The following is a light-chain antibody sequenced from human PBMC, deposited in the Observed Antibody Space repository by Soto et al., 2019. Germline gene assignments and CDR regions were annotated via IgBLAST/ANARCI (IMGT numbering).Light chain of an antibody. Sequence: DIQMTHSPSTLSASVGDRVTITCRASQSISSWLAWYQQKPGKAPKLLIYKASTLGSGVPARFSGSGSGTQVTLTIGSLQPDDFATYYCQQYNGYSWTFGQGTRVEIK. J-gene: IGKJ1*01. CDR2: KAS. CDR1: QSISSW. V-gene: IGKV1-5*03. CDR3: QQYNGYSWT.